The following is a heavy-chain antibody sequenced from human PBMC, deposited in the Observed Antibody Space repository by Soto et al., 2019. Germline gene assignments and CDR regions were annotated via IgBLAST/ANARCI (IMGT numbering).Heavy chain of an antibody. V-gene: IGHV1-18*01. CDR1: GYTFTNFG. CDR3: ARGRDDGDFYFDY. D-gene: IGHD4-17*01. J-gene: IGHJ4*01. Sequence: SVKVYCKASGYTFTNFGINWVRQAPGLGLEKKKWISPYNGNKQTEEKIQGKENMTTDTTTSTAYIELRNLRSDDTAVYYCARGRDDGDFYFDYWG. CDR2: ISPYNGNK.